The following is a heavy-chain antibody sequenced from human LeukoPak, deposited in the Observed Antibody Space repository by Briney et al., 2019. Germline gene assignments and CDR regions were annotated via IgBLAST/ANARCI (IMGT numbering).Heavy chain of an antibody. J-gene: IGHJ4*02. V-gene: IGHV3-23*01. Sequence: PGESLRLSCAASGFTFSSYAMSWVRPAPGKGLEWVSTITGGLESTYYAGSVKGRFTISRDNSKNTLYLQMNSLRAEDTAVYYCAKRPKGYFDYWGQGTLVTVSS. CDR1: GFTFSSYA. CDR2: ITGGLEST. CDR3: AKRPKGYFDY.